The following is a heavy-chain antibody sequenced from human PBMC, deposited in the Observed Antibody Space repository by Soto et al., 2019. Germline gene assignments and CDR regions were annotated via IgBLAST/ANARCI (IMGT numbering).Heavy chain of an antibody. CDR1: GYTFTNYG. Sequence: QVQLVQSGPEVRKPGASVKVSCKASGYTFTNYGINWVRQAPGQGLEWMGWVSAYNGEKSYAQKVQDRITMPTDPSTTTAYMALRSLRSDDTAVYYCARGSSTPVSGDYWGHGTLVTVSS. CDR2: VSAYNGEK. J-gene: IGHJ4*01. CDR3: ARGSSTPVSGDY. D-gene: IGHD1-1*01. V-gene: IGHV1-18*01.